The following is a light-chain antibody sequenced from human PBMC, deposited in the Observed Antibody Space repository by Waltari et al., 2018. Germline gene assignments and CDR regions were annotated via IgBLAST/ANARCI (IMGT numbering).Light chain of an antibody. CDR1: GSNIGAGYD. V-gene: IGLV1-40*01. Sequence: SVLTQPPSVSGAPGQTVTISCTGSGSNIGAGYDVHWYQQVPRAAPKLLIYGSTRRPLGVPDRFFGSTSGTSASLAITGLQAEDEAVYYCQSYDTSLTVVFGGGTKLTVL. CDR3: QSYDTSLTVV. J-gene: IGLJ3*02. CDR2: GST.